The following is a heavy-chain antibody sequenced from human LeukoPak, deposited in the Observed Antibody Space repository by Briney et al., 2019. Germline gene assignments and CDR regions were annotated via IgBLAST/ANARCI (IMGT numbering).Heavy chain of an antibody. CDR1: GFTFSSYA. J-gene: IGHJ4*02. D-gene: IGHD3-22*01. CDR2: ISGSGGST. Sequence: GGSLRLSCAASGFTFSSYAMSWVRQAPGKGLEWVSAISGSGGSTYYADSVKGRFTISRDNSKNTLYLQMNSLRAEDTAVYYCAKGDSSGYYQYYFDYWGQGTLSPSPQ. V-gene: IGHV3-23*01. CDR3: AKGDSSGYYQYYFDY.